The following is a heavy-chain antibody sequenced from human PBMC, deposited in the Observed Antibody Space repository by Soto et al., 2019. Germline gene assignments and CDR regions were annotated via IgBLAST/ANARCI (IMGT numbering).Heavy chain of an antibody. Sequence: ASVKVSCKASGYTFTGYYMHWVRQAPGQGLEWTGWINPNSGGTNYAQKFQGRVTMTRDTSISTAYMELSRLRSDDTAVYYCARLRFLESQNYYYGMDVWGQGSTVTVSS. D-gene: IGHD3-3*01. CDR3: ARLRFLESQNYYYGMDV. CDR2: INPNSGGT. J-gene: IGHJ6*02. V-gene: IGHV1-2*02. CDR1: GYTFTGYY.